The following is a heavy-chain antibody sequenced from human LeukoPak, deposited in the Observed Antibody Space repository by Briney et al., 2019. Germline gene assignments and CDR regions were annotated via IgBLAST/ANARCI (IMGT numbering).Heavy chain of an antibody. CDR1: GFTFSSYG. D-gene: IGHD5-24*01. Sequence: GGSLRLFCAASGFTFSSYGMHWVRQAPGKGLEWVAFIRSDGTIKHYADSVKGRFAISRDSPKNTLYLQMDSLRDEDTGIYYCAKDPGDAYNYGGDYWGQGTLVTVSS. CDR3: AKDPGDAYNYGGDY. J-gene: IGHJ4*02. V-gene: IGHV3-30*02. CDR2: IRSDGTIK.